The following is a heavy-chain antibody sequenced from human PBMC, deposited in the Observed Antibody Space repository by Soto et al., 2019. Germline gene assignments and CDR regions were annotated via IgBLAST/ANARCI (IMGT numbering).Heavy chain of an antibody. CDR1: GFSLSTSGVG. J-gene: IGHJ4*02. D-gene: IGHD3-9*01. Sequence: SGPTLVNPTQTLTLTCTFSGFSLSTSGVGVGWIRQPPGKALEWLALIYWNDDKRYSPSLKSRLTITKDTSKNQVVLTMTNMDPVDTATYYCAHSGYYDILTGYDYYFDYWGQGTLVTVSS. CDR3: AHSGYYDILTGYDYYFDY. CDR2: IYWNDDK. V-gene: IGHV2-5*01.